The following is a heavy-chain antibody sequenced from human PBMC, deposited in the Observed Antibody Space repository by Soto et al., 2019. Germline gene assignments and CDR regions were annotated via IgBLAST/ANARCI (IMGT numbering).Heavy chain of an antibody. Sequence: SDTLSLTCTVSGGSISSSSYYWGWVRQPPGKGLEWIGSIYYSGSTYYNPSLKSRVTISVDTSKNQFSLKLSSVTAADTAVYYCARDFWFGELLYGNWFDPWGQGTLVTVS. V-gene: IGHV4-39*01. D-gene: IGHD3-10*01. CDR2: IYYSGST. CDR3: ARDFWFGELLYGNWFDP. J-gene: IGHJ5*02. CDR1: GGSISSSSYY.